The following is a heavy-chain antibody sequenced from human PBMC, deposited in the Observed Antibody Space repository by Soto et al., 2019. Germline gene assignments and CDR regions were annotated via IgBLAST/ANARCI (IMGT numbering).Heavy chain of an antibody. D-gene: IGHD4-17*01. CDR3: ARQYYGDSNWFDP. Sequence: QVQLVQSGAEVKKPGSSVKVSCKASGGTFSSDAISWVRQAPGQGPEWMGGIIPISGATKYSQKFQDRVTITADESTRTACMELSSLRSEDTAVYYCARQYYGDSNWFDPWGQGTLVTVSS. CDR2: IIPISGAT. CDR1: GGTFSSDA. J-gene: IGHJ5*02. V-gene: IGHV1-69*12.